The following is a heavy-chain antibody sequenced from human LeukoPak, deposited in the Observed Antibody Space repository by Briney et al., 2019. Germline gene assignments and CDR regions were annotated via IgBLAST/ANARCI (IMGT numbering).Heavy chain of an antibody. J-gene: IGHJ4*02. Sequence: SETLSLTCAVYGGSFSGYYWSWIRQSPGKGLEWIGEINHSGSANYNTSLKSRVTGSVDTSKNQFSLNLNSVTAADTAVYYCARATQGRWLDRGVLDYWGQGTLVTVSS. V-gene: IGHV4-34*01. CDR3: ARATQGRWLDRGVLDY. CDR1: GGSFSGYY. D-gene: IGHD6-19*01. CDR2: INHSGSA.